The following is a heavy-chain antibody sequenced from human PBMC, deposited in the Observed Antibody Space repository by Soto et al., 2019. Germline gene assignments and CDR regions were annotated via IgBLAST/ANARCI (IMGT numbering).Heavy chain of an antibody. CDR3: ARTRYSVAAFDY. V-gene: IGHV4-59*08. CDR2: IDYSGST. D-gene: IGHD6-19*01. J-gene: IGHJ4*02. Sequence: QVQLQESGPGLVKPSETLSLTCTVSGGSISTYYWNWIRQPPGKGLEWIGYIDYSGSTNYNPSLKSRVTISVDTSKNQFSLKLRSVTAPDSAVYYCARTRYSVAAFDYWGQGTLATVSS. CDR1: GGSISTYY.